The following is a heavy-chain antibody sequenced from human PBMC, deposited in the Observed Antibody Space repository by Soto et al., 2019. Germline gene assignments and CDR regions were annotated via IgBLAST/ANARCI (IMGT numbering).Heavy chain of an antibody. D-gene: IGHD6-13*01. CDR3: ARGTSSSWYAMNWLDH. CDR1: GFTFSSYS. Sequence: GGSLRLSCAASGFTFSSYSMNWVRQAPGKGLEWVSSISSSSSYIYYADSVKGRFTISRDNAKNSLYLQMNSLRAEDTAVYYCARGTSSSWYAMNWLDHWGQVTLAPVYS. V-gene: IGHV3-21*01. J-gene: IGHJ5*02. CDR2: ISSSSSYI.